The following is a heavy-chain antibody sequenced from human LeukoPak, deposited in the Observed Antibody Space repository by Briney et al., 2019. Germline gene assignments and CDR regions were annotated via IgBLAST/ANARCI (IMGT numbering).Heavy chain of an antibody. J-gene: IGHJ6*03. D-gene: IGHD4-17*01. V-gene: IGHV3-21*01. Sequence: GSLRLSCAASEFTFSRYAMNWVRQAPGKGLEWVSSISSSSSYIYYADSVKGRFTISRDNAKNSLSLQMNSLRAEDTAVYYCARPDYGDYYYYMDVWGKGTTVTVSS. CDR1: EFTFSRYA. CDR2: ISSSSSYI. CDR3: ARPDYGDYYYYMDV.